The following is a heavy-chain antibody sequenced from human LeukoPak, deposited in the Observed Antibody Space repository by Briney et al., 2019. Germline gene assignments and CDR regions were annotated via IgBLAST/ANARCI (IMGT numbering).Heavy chain of an antibody. Sequence: GESLKISCKGSGYTFTSYWIGWVRQMPGKGLEWMGIICPGDSDTRYSPSFRGQVTISADKSITTAHLQWSSLKASDTAMYYCARRSSTWPFDYWGQGTLLTVSS. V-gene: IGHV5-51*01. CDR1: GYTFTSYW. J-gene: IGHJ4*02. CDR2: ICPGDSDT. CDR3: ARRSSTWPFDY. D-gene: IGHD6-13*01.